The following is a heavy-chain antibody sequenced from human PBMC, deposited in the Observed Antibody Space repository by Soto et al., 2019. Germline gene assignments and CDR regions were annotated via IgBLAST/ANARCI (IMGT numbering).Heavy chain of an antibody. CDR1: GFTFRNYG. Sequence: QVQVVESGGGVVQPGRSLRLSCAASGFTFRNYGMHWVRQAPGKGLEWVAVISADGKNKYYADSVRGRFPISRDDSNNTLYLQMNSLRAEDTAVYYCARDKSYSWAFDSWGQGTLVTVSS. D-gene: IGHD5-18*01. CDR2: ISADGKNK. CDR3: ARDKSYSWAFDS. J-gene: IGHJ4*02. V-gene: IGHV3-30*03.